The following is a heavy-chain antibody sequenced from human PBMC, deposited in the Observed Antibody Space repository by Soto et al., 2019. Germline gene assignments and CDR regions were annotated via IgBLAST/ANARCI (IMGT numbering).Heavy chain of an antibody. D-gene: IGHD3-22*01. CDR3: ARDDFSDYYDSSGYYFY. CDR1: GYTFTSYY. Sequence: QVQLVQSGAEVKKPGASVKVSCKASGYTFTSYYMHWVRQAPGQGLEWMGIINPSGGSTSYAQKFQGRVTMTRDTSTSTVYMELSSLRSEDTAVYYCARDDFSDYYDSSGYYFYWGQGTLVTVSS. CDR2: INPSGGST. V-gene: IGHV1-46*01. J-gene: IGHJ4*02.